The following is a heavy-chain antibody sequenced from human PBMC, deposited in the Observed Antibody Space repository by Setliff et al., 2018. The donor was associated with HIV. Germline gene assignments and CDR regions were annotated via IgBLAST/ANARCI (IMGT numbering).Heavy chain of an antibody. Sequence: AASVKVSCKASGYIFSSYTMHWVRQAPGQRLEWMGWINTANYKTKYSQKFQGRVTITTDESTSTAYMELSSLRSEDTAVYYCAVGIVVVPAAMIGFFDYWGQGTLVTVSS. CDR1: GYIFSSYT. D-gene: IGHD2-2*01. CDR2: INTANYKT. V-gene: IGHV1-3*04. J-gene: IGHJ4*02. CDR3: AVGIVVVPAAMIGFFDY.